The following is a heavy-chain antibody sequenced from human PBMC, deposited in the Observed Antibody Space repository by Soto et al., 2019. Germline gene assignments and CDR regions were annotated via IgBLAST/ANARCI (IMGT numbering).Heavy chain of an antibody. CDR2: ISGSGGST. V-gene: IGHV3-23*01. Sequence: GGSLRLSCAASGFTFSSYAMSWVRQAPGKGLEWVSAISGSGGSTYYADSVKGRFTISRDNSKNTLYLQMNSLRAEDTAVYYCAKDITFFGVVITQPYFDYCGQGSLVTV. D-gene: IGHD3-3*01. J-gene: IGHJ4*02. CDR1: GFTFSSYA. CDR3: AKDITFFGVVITQPYFDY.